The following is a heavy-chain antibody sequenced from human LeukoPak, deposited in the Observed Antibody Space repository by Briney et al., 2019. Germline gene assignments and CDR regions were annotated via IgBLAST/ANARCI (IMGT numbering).Heavy chain of an antibody. CDR3: AIYDILTGYYHYFDY. D-gene: IGHD3-9*01. Sequence: GASVKVSCKASGYTFTSYGISWVRQAPGQGLEWMGWISAYNGNTNYAQKLQGRVTMTTDTSTSTAYMELRSLRSDDTAVYYCAIYDILTGYYHYFDYWGQGTLVTVSS. CDR2: ISAYNGNT. J-gene: IGHJ4*02. V-gene: IGHV1-18*01. CDR1: GYTFTSYG.